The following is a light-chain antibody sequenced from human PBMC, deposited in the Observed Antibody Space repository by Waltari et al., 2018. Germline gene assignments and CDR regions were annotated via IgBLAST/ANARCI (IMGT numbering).Light chain of an antibody. Sequence: ELVLTQSPATLSLSPGERATLSCRASQSVGSSLAWYQQKPGQAPRLLIYDASNRATGIPARFSGSGSGTDFTLTISSLEPEDFAVYYCQQRTNWLSITFGQGTRLEIK. CDR2: DAS. J-gene: IGKJ5*01. CDR1: QSVGSS. V-gene: IGKV3-11*01. CDR3: QQRTNWLSIT.